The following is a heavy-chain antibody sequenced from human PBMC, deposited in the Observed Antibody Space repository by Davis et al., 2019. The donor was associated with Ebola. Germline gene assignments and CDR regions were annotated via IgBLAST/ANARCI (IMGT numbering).Heavy chain of an antibody. V-gene: IGHV4-39*07. J-gene: IGHJ5*02. Sequence: MPSETLSLTCTVSGGSISSSSYYWGWIRQPPGKGLEWIGSIYYSGGTYYNPSLKSRVTISVDTSKNQFSLKLSSVTAADTAVYYCARDRRFLEWLSLYKGWFDPWGQGTLVTVSS. CDR3: ARDRRFLEWLSLYKGWFDP. D-gene: IGHD3-3*01. CDR1: GGSISSSSYY. CDR2: IYYSGGT.